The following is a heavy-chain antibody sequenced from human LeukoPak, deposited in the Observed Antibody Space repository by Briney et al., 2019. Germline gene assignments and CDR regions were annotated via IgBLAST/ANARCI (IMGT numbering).Heavy chain of an antibody. CDR3: AKGKDSSGTWDYFDY. CDR2: ISAYNGNT. Sequence: ASVKVSCKASGYTFTSYGISWVRQAPGQGLEWMGWISAYNGNTNYAQKLQGRVTMTTDTSTSTAYMELRSLRSDDTAVYYCAKGKDSSGTWDYFDYWGQGTLVTVSS. CDR1: GYTFTSYG. D-gene: IGHD6-19*01. V-gene: IGHV1-18*01. J-gene: IGHJ4*02.